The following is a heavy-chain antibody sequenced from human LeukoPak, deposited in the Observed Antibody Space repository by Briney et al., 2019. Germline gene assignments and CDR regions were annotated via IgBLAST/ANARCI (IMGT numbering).Heavy chain of an antibody. Sequence: SGPTLVNPTQTLTLTCTFSGFSLSTRGVGVGWIRQPPGKALEWLALIYWNDDNRYSPSLKSRLTITKDTSKNQVVLTMTNMDPVDTARYYCAHGSGWLYDYWGQGTLVTVSS. V-gene: IGHV2-5*01. CDR3: AHGSGWLYDY. CDR1: GFSLSTRGVG. J-gene: IGHJ4*02. D-gene: IGHD6-19*01. CDR2: IYWNDDN.